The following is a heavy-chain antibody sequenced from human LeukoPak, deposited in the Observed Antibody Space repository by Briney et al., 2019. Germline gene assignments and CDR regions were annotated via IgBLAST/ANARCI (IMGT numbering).Heavy chain of an antibody. D-gene: IGHD3-3*01. CDR3: ARLVVDFWSGSHYYMDV. CDR1: GGTFSSYA. CDR2: IIPIFGTA. Sequence: ASVKVSCRASGGTFSSYAISWVRQAPGQGLEWMGGIIPIFGTANYAQKFQGRVTITADESTSTAYMELSSLRSEDTAVYYCARLVVDFWSGSHYYMDVWGKGTTVTASS. V-gene: IGHV1-69*13. J-gene: IGHJ6*03.